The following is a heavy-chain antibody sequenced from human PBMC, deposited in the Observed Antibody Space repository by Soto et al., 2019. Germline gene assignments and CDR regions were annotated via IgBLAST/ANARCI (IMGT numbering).Heavy chain of an antibody. CDR3: ASTGYCSSTSCSTGMDV. D-gene: IGHD2-2*01. CDR2: TYYRSKWYN. J-gene: IGHJ6*02. Sequence: QSQTLSLTCAISGDSVSSNSAAWNWIRQSPSRGLEWLGRTYYRSKWYNDYAVSVKSRITINPDKSKNQFSLQLNSVTPEDTAVYYCASTGYCSSTSCSTGMDVWGQGTTVTVSS. CDR1: GDSVSSNSAA. V-gene: IGHV6-1*01.